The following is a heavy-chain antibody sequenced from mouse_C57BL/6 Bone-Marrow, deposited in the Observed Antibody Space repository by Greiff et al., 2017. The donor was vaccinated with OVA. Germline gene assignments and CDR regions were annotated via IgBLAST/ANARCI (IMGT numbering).Heavy chain of an antibody. Sequence: EVQLQESGGGLVKPGGSLKLSCAASGFTFSDYGMHWVRPAPETGLEWVAYISSGSSTIYYADTVQGRFTISRDNAQHTLFLQMTSLRAEDTAMYYCARTDYDGSHALDYWGQGTSVTVSS. D-gene: IGHD1-1*01. CDR2: ISSGSSTI. CDR3: ARTDYDGSHALDY. J-gene: IGHJ4*01. CDR1: GFTFSDYG. V-gene: IGHV5-17*01.